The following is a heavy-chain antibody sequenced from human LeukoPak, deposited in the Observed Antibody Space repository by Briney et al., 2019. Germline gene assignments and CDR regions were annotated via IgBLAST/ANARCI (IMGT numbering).Heavy chain of an antibody. CDR1: GYRFTSYW. J-gene: IGHJ5*02. CDR3: ARHEGYSSGWLNWFDP. Sequence: GESLKISCKGSGYRFTSYWIGWVRQMPGKGLERMGIIYPGDSDTRYSTSFQGQVTISADQSLSTAYLQWSSLKASDTAMYYCARHEGYSSGWLNWFDPWGQGTLVTVSS. V-gene: IGHV5-51*01. CDR2: IYPGDSDT. D-gene: IGHD6-19*01.